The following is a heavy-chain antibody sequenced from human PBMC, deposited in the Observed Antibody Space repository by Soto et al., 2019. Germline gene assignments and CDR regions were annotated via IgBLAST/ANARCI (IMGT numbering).Heavy chain of an antibody. CDR2: ISEGGTTT. D-gene: IGHD3-16*01. CDR1: GFMFNDYE. CDR3: VRDARGGGLLLWYC. V-gene: IGHV3-48*03. Sequence: EVQLVESGGGLAQSGGSLRLSCAASGFMFNDYEMNWVRQAPGKGLEWVSYISEGGTTTHYTDSVKGRFTISRDNAKESLYLQMNSLTPEDTATYFCVRDARGGGLLLWYCWGQGVVVSVSS. J-gene: IGHJ4*02.